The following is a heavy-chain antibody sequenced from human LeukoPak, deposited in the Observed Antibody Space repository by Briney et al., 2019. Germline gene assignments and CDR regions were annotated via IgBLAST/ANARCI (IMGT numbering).Heavy chain of an antibody. Sequence: GGSLRLSCAASGFTFNRYNMNWVRRAPGKGLEWVSSISTSSSYIYYADSVKGRFTISRDNAKNSLYLQMNSLRAEDTAVYYCARVRREFGEAPDYWGQGTLVTVSS. CDR1: GFTFNRYN. V-gene: IGHV3-21*01. D-gene: IGHD3-10*01. CDR3: ARVRREFGEAPDY. J-gene: IGHJ4*02. CDR2: ISTSSSYI.